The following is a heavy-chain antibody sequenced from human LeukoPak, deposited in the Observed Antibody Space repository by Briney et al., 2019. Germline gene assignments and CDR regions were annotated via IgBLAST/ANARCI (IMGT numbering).Heavy chain of an antibody. CDR3: ARCYSSSWLDY. V-gene: IGHV3-48*04. J-gene: IGHJ4*02. CDR1: GFTFSTYS. D-gene: IGHD6-13*01. CDR2: ISNTGTAM. Sequence: GGSLRLSCAASGFTFSTYSMNWVRQAPGKGLEWVSYISNTGTAMFYADSVKGRFTISRDNAKNSLYLQMNSLRAEDTAVYYCARCYSSSWLDYWGQGTLVTVSS.